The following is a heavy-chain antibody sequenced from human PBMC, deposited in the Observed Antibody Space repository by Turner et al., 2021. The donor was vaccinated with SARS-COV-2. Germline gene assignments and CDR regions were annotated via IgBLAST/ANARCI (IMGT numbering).Heavy chain of an antibody. CDR2: ISASGTNA. D-gene: IGHD2-2*01. Sequence: EVQLLESGGGWVQPGGSLRLSCAASGFTFRRYAMSWVRQAPVKGLEWVSIISASGTNAYYADSVKARFTISRDISKNSLFLQLNSQRAEDTAVFYCAKGVGGLLVVLPQTHPFDYWGQGTLVTVSS. CDR3: AKGVGGLLVVLPQTHPFDY. V-gene: IGHV3-23*01. CDR1: GFTFRRYA. J-gene: IGHJ4*02.